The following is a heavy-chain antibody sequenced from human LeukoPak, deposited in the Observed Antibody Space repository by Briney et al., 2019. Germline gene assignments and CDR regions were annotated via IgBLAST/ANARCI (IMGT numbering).Heavy chain of an antibody. CDR1: GFTFSSYA. J-gene: IGHJ4*02. Sequence: GGSLRLSCAASGFTFSSYAMSWVSQAPGKGLEWVSAISGSGGSTYYADSVKGRFTISRDNSKNTLYLQMNSLRAEDTAVYYCAKVEAAADSYFDYWGQGTLVTVSS. D-gene: IGHD6-13*01. CDR2: ISGSGGST. V-gene: IGHV3-23*01. CDR3: AKVEAAADSYFDY.